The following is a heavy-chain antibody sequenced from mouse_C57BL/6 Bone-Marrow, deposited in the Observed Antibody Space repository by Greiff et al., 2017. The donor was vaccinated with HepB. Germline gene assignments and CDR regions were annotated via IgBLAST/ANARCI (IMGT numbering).Heavy chain of an antibody. D-gene: IGHD1-1*01. CDR2: IYPGDGDT. CDR3: ARREGIYYYGSSSFDY. CDR1: GYAFSSSW. J-gene: IGHJ2*01. Sequence: QVQLKESGPELVKPGASVKISCKASGYAFSSSWMNWVKQRPGKGLEWIGRIYPGDGDTNYNGKFKGKATLTADKSSSTAYMQLSSLTSEDSAVYFCARREGIYYYGSSSFDYWGQGTTLTVSS. V-gene: IGHV1-82*01.